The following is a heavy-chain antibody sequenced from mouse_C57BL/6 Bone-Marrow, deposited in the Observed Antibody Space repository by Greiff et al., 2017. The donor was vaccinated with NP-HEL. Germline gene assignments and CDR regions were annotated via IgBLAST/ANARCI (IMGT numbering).Heavy chain of an antibody. D-gene: IGHD1-1*01. CDR2: IHPNSGST. V-gene: IGHV1-64*01. J-gene: IGHJ3*01. CDR1: GYTFTSYW. CDR3: ARRGIYYYAWFAY. Sequence: QVQLQQPGAELVKPGASVKLSCKASGYTFTSYWMHWVKQRPGQGLEWIGMIHPNSGSTNYNEKFKRKATLTVDKSSSTAYMQLSSLTSEDSAVYYCARRGIYYYAWFAYWGQGTLVTVSA.